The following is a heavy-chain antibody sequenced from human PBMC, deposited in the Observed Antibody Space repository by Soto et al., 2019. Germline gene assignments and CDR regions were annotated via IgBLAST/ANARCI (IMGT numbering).Heavy chain of an antibody. V-gene: IGHV1-69*13. CDR1: GGTFSSYA. CDR3: ASPIGPYDSSGYYSFDY. J-gene: IGHJ4*02. Sequence: SVKVSCKASGGTFSSYAISWVRQAPGQGLEWMGGIIPIFGKANYAQKFQGRVTITADESTSTAYMELSSLRSEDTAVYYCASPIGPYDSSGYYSFDYWGQGTLVTVSS. CDR2: IIPIFGKA. D-gene: IGHD3-22*01.